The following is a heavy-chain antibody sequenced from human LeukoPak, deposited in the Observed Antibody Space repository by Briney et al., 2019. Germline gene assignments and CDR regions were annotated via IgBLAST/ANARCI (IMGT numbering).Heavy chain of an antibody. Sequence: PSETLSLTCAVYGGSFSVYYWSWIRQPPGKGLEWIGEINDSGNTNYNPSLKSRVTISVDTSKNQFSLKLSSVTAADMAVFHCARGLYGDYGYYFDYWGQGTLVTVSS. CDR2: INDSGNT. CDR1: GGSFSVYY. D-gene: IGHD4-17*01. CDR3: ARGLYGDYGYYFDY. J-gene: IGHJ4*02. V-gene: IGHV4-34*01.